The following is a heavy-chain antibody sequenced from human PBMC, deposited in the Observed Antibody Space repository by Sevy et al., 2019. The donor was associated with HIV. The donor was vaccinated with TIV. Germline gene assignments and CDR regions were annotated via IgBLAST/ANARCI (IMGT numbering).Heavy chain of an antibody. CDR1: GYTLTKLS. CDR2: FDPEDGER. J-gene: IGHJ4*02. V-gene: IGHV1-24*01. CDR3: AATREDYYGNSGYFDY. D-gene: IGHD3-22*01. Sequence: ASVKVSCKDSGYTLTKLSMHWVRQAPGKGLEWMGSFDPEDGERIYAQNFQGRVTMSEDTSTDTAYMDLSSLRSDDTAVYFCAATREDYYGNSGYFDYWGQGTLVTVSS.